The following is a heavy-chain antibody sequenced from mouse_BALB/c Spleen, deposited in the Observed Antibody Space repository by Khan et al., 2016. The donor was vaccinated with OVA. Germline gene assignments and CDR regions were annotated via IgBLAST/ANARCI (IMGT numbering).Heavy chain of an antibody. D-gene: IGHD1-1*01. Sequence: QVQLKQSGPGLVAPSQSLSITCTVSGFSLSSNGVSWVRQPPGKGLEWLGVIWGYGSTNYHSTLKSRLIISKDNSKSQVFLKLNSLQTDDTATYYCAKFTPDYYSMDYWGQGTSVTVSS. V-gene: IGHV2-3*01. CDR2: IWGYGST. J-gene: IGHJ4*01. CDR3: AKFTPDYYSMDY. CDR1: GFSLSSNG.